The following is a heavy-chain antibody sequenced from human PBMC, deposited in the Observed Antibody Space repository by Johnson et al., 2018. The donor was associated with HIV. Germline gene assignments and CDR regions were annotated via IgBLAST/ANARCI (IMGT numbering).Heavy chain of an antibody. D-gene: IGHD3-9*01. V-gene: IGHV3-66*01. Sequence: VQLVESGGGLVQPGGSLRLSCAASGFTVSSNYMSWVRQAPGKGLEWVSVIYSGGSTYYADSVKGRFTISRDNAKNSLYLQMNSLRAEDTAVYYCASVYYDILTGYYYDAFDIWGQGTMVTVSS. CDR2: IYSGGST. J-gene: IGHJ3*02. CDR1: GFTVSSNY. CDR3: ASVYYDILTGYYYDAFDI.